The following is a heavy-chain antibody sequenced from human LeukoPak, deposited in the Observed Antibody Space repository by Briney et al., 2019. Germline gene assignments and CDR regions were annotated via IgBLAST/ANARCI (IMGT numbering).Heavy chain of an antibody. CDR1: GGSFSGYY. D-gene: IGHD2-2*01. CDR2: INHSGST. CDR3: ARASQAHAYYFGY. V-gene: IGHV4-34*01. Sequence: SETLSLTCAVYGGSFSGYYWSWIRQPPGKGLEWIGEINHSGSTNYNPSLKSRVTISVDTSKNQFSLKLSSVTAADTAVYYCARASQAHAYYFGYWGQGTLVTVSS. J-gene: IGHJ4*02.